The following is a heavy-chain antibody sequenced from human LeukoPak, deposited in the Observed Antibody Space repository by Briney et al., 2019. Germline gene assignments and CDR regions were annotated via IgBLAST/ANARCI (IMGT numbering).Heavy chain of an antibody. J-gene: IGHJ4*02. CDR3: ARGGTLFTYFDS. CDR1: GGSTSDYY. V-gene: IGHV4-4*07. D-gene: IGHD3-10*02. Sequence: SETLSLTCSVSGGSTSDYYWNWIRQAAGQGLEWLGRIYYTGNTAYNPSLESRLTMSLDTAKNQFSLKVTSVTAADTAVYYCARGGTLFTYFDSWGQGTLVTVSS. CDR2: IYYTGNT.